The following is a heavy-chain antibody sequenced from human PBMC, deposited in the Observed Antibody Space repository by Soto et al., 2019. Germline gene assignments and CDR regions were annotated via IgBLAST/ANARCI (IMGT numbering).Heavy chain of an antibody. V-gene: IGHV3-30*03. CDR3: ARLTYYYGSGSYYPDY. D-gene: IGHD3-10*01. Sequence: PGGSLRLSCAASGFTFSSYGMHWVRQAPGKGLEWVAVISYDGSNKYYADSVKGRFTISRDNSKNTLYLQMNSLRAEDTAVYYCARLTYYYGSGSYYPDYWGQGTLVTVSS. CDR2: ISYDGSNK. CDR1: GFTFSSYG. J-gene: IGHJ4*02.